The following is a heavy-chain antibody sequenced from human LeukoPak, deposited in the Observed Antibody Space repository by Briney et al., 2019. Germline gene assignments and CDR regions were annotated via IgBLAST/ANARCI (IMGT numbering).Heavy chain of an antibody. CDR2: ISGSGGST. D-gene: IGHD3-10*01. J-gene: IGHJ4*02. V-gene: IGHV3-23*01. CDR1: GFTFSSYG. CDR3: AKDRLLWFGDTDY. Sequence: GGSLRLSCAASGFTFSSYGMSWVRQAPGKGLEWVSAISGSGGSTYYADSVKGRFTISRDNSKDTLYLQMNSLRAEDTAVYYCAKDRLLWFGDTDYWGQGTLVTVSS.